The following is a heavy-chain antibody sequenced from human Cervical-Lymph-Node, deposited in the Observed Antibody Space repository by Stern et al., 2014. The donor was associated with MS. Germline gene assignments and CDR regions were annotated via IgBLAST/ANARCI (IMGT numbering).Heavy chain of an antibody. D-gene: IGHD1-7*01. J-gene: IGHJ4*02. CDR2: IKSYADGGTT. CDR1: GFIFKNAW. CDR3: STGTSPIDY. V-gene: IGHV3-15*07. Sequence: EVQLVESGGGLVQPGESLRISCAASGFIFKNAWMNWVRQAPGKGLEWVGRIKSYADGGTTVYAAPVKGRFTISRDDSKSTLYLQVNGLKSEDSGVYYCSTGTSPIDYWGQGTQVTVAS.